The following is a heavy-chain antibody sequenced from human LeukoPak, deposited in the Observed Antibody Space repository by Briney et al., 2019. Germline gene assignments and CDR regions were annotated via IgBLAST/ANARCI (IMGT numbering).Heavy chain of an antibody. CDR3: ASGAADGYNFGFDY. CDR2: IHPSGSA. CDR1: GASLNDYY. Sequence: SETLPLTCAVSGASLNDYYWSWIRQPPGKALEWIGFIHPSGSANSNPSLTSRVTISIDTSKNQFSLNLRSLTAADTAVYFCASGAADGYNFGFDYWGQGTLAAVSS. D-gene: IGHD5-24*01. V-gene: IGHV4-59*12. J-gene: IGHJ4*02.